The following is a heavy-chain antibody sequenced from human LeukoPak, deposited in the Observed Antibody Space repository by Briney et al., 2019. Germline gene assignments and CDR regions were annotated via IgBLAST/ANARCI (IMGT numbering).Heavy chain of an antibody. J-gene: IGHJ3*02. V-gene: IGHV3-11*01. CDR1: GFTFSDYY. D-gene: IGHD3-10*01. CDR3: ARGLPTYYYDFDI. CDR2: ISSSGSTI. Sequence: GGSLRLSCAASGFTFSDYYMSWIRQAPGKGLEWVSYISSSGSTICYADSVKGRFAISRDNAKNSLYLQMNSLRAEDTAVYYCARGLPTYYYDFDIWGQGTMVTVSS.